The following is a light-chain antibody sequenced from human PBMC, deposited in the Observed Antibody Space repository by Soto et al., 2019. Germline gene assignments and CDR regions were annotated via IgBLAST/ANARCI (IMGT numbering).Light chain of an antibody. CDR3: QQYGSSSWT. J-gene: IGKJ1*01. V-gene: IGKV3-20*01. CDR1: QSVSNNY. CDR2: GAS. Sequence: EIVLTPSPGTLSLSPVERATLSCRASQSVSNNYLAWYQQKPGQAPRLLIYGASSRATGIPDRFSGSGSGTEFTLTISSLQSEDFAVYYCQQYGSSSWTFGQGTKVDIK.